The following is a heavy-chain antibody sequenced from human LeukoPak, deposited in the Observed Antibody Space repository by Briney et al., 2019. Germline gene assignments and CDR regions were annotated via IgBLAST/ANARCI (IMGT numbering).Heavy chain of an antibody. Sequence: GSSVKVSCKASGGTFSSYAISWVRQGLGQGLEWMGGIIPIFGTANYAQKFQGRVTITADESTSTAYMELSSLRSEDTAVYYCARDRGPTRYDDSYLNWFDPWGQGTLVTVSS. CDR3: ARDRGPTRYDDSYLNWFDP. V-gene: IGHV1-69*01. CDR1: GGTFSSYA. D-gene: IGHD4-17*01. CDR2: IIPIFGTA. J-gene: IGHJ5*02.